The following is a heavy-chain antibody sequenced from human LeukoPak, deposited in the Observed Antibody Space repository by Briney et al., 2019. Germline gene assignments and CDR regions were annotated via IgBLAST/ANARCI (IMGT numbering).Heavy chain of an antibody. V-gene: IGHV3-23*01. CDR3: AKGSGVRGVTLSWFDP. CDR1: GFTFSSYA. D-gene: IGHD3-10*01. J-gene: IGHJ5*02. Sequence: GGSLRLSCAASGFTFSSYAMNWVRQAPGKGLEWVSSISSSEGFTYYADSVKGRFTISRDNSKNTLYLQMNGLRAEDTAVYYCAKGSGVRGVTLSWFDPWGQGTLVTVSS. CDR2: ISSSEGFT.